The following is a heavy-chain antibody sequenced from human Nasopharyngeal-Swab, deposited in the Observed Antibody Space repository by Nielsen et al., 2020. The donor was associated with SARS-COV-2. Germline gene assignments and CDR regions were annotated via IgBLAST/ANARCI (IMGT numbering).Heavy chain of an antibody. J-gene: IGHJ6*03. V-gene: IGHV3-23*01. CDR1: GFTFSSYA. Sequence: GESLKISCAASGFTFSSYAMSWVRQAPGTGLEWVSAISGSGGSTYYADSVKGRFTISRDNSKNTLYLQMNSLRAEDTAVYYCAKEMPLGIAVDYYYYYYMDVWGKGTTVTVSS. CDR2: ISGSGGST. D-gene: IGHD6-19*01. CDR3: AKEMPLGIAVDYYYYYYMDV.